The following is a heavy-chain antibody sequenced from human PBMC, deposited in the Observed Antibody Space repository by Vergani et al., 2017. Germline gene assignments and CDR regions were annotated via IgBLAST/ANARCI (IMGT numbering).Heavy chain of an antibody. CDR1: GGSMSGYY. CDR3: ARHGGSGNFYHLFDS. Sequence: QVQLQESGPGLVKPSETLSLTCSVSGGSMSGYYWSWIRQPPGKELEWIGYMYHSGSTNYNPSLETRVTISGDTSQNQFSLKLNSVTAADTAVYYCARHGGSGNFYHLFDSWGQGTLVTVSS. J-gene: IGHJ4*02. D-gene: IGHD3-10*01. V-gene: IGHV4-59*01. CDR2: MYHSGST.